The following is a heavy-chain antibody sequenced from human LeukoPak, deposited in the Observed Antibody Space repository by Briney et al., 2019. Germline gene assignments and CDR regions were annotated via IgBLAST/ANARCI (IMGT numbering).Heavy chain of an antibody. V-gene: IGHV4-59*12. CDR1: GGSISSDY. CDR2: IDYSGST. J-gene: IGHJ5*02. D-gene: IGHD3-10*01. CDR3: ARDSLSPRYGSGSYHNWFDL. Sequence: RSSETLSLTCSVSGGSISSDYWSWIRQPPGKGLEWIGYIDYSGSTKYNPSLQSRVTISRDTSKNQFSLRLSSVTAADTAVYYCARDSLSPRYGSGSYHNWFDLWGQGTLVTVSS.